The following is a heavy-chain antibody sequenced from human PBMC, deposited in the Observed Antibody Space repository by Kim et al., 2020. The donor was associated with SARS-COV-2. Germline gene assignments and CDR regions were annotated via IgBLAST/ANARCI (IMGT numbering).Heavy chain of an antibody. J-gene: IGHJ5*02. Sequence: SETLSLTCAVYGGSFSGYYWSWIRQPPGKGLEWIGEINHSGSTNYNPSLRSRVTISVDTSKNQFSLKLSSVTAADTAVYYCAATGYSSGWYRGWFDPWGQGTLVTVSS. V-gene: IGHV4-34*01. CDR3: AATGYSSGWYRGWFDP. CDR1: GGSFSGYY. CDR2: INHSGST. D-gene: IGHD6-19*01.